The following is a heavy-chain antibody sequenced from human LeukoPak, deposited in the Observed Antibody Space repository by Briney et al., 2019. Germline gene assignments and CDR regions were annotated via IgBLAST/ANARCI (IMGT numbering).Heavy chain of an antibody. CDR3: ARRIAAAVYYFDY. V-gene: IGHV4-39*01. CDR2: IYDSGTT. CDR1: RGSITSRSCY. J-gene: IGHJ4*02. D-gene: IGHD6-13*01. Sequence: SETLSLTCTVSRGSITSRSCYWAWIRQPPGKGLEWIGSIYDSGTTYYNPSLESRVTISVDTSKNQFSLSLRSVTAADTALYYCARRIAAAVYYFDYWGQGTRVTVSS.